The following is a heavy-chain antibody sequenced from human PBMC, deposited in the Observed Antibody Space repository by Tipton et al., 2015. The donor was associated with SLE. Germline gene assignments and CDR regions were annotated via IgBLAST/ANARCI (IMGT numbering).Heavy chain of an antibody. CDR1: GYTFTSYS. D-gene: IGHD3-22*01. CDR3: ARDPPYYYGSSGYYGY. CDR2: ISTSNGKT. Sequence: QVQLVQSGAEVKKPGASVKVSCKASGYTFTSYSITWVRQAPGQGLEWMGWISTSNGKTNYAQKFEGRVTMTTDTSTSTAYMELGSLRSDDTAVYYCARDPPYYYGSSGYYGYWGQGTQVTVSS. J-gene: IGHJ4*02. V-gene: IGHV1-18*01.